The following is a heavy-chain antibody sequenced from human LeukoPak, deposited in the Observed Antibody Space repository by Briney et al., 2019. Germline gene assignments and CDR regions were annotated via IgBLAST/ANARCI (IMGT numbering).Heavy chain of an antibody. CDR2: INHSGST. Sequence: SETLSLTCAVYGGSFSGYYWSWIRQPPGKGLEWIGEINHSGSTNYNPSLKSRVTISVDTSKNQFSLKLSSVTAEDTAVYYCARDVQSADYYDSSGYYYGRSKYYYYMDVWGKGTTVTVSS. D-gene: IGHD3-22*01. CDR3: ARDVQSADYYDSSGYYYGRSKYYYYMDV. V-gene: IGHV4-34*01. CDR1: GGSFSGYY. J-gene: IGHJ6*03.